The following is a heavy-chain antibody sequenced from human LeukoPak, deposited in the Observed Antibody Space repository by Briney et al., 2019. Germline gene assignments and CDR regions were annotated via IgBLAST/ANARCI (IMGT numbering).Heavy chain of an antibody. CDR3: ATYSSGTPY. Sequence: GASVKVSCKASGGTFSSYAISWVRQAPGQRLEWMGWINAGNGNTKYSQKFQGRVTITRDTSASTAYMELSSLRSEDTAVYYCATYSSGTPYWGQGTLVTVSS. V-gene: IGHV1-3*01. D-gene: IGHD6-19*01. J-gene: IGHJ4*02. CDR1: GGTFSSYA. CDR2: INAGNGNT.